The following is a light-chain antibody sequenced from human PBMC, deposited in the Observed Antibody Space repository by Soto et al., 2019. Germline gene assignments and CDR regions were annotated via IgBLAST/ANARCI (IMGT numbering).Light chain of an antibody. CDR1: QSIDRW. CDR2: DVS. Sequence: IPIAPSPFTLFSSVGDRVTITFRASQSIDRWLAWYKQEPGKAPELLIYDVSTLESGVPSRFSGSGSGTEFTLTISSLQPDDFATYYCQRYNTYWTFGQGTKVDIK. CDR3: QRYNTYWT. V-gene: IGKV1-5*01. J-gene: IGKJ1*01.